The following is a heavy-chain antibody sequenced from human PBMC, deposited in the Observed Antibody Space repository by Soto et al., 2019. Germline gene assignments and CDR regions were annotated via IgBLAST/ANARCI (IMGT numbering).Heavy chain of an antibody. CDR3: ARGRVDCTNGVCYDY. V-gene: IGHV1-8*01. Sequence: ASVKVSCKASGYTFTSYDINWVRQATGQGLEWMGWMNHNSGNTGYAQKLQGRVTMTRNTSISTAYMELSSLRSEDTAVYYCARGRVDCTNGVCYDYWGQGTLVTVSS. CDR2: MNHNSGNT. D-gene: IGHD2-8*01. J-gene: IGHJ4*02. CDR1: GYTFTSYD.